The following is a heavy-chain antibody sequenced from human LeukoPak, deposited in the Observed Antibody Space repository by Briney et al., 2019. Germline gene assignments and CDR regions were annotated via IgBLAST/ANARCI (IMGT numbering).Heavy chain of an antibody. CDR2: INPNSGDT. CDR1: EYTFTGYY. V-gene: IGHV1-2*02. D-gene: IGHD2-2*01. CDR3: ARDPRGFCSSPSCPRDAFDI. Sequence: ASVKVSCKASEYTFTGYYVHWVRQAPGQGLEWMGWINPNSGDTNFAQKFQGRVTMTRDTSISTAYMELSSLRSDDTAVYYCARDPRGFCSSPSCPRDAFDIWGQGTMVTVSS. J-gene: IGHJ3*02.